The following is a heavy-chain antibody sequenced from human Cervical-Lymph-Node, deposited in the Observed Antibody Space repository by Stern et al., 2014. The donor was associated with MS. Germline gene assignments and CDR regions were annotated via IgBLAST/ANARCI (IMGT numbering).Heavy chain of an antibody. Sequence: QVQLQQWGAGLLKPSETLSLTCAVYGGSFSGYYWSWIRQPPGKGLEWIGEVNHSGSTNYNPSLQSRVTISVDTSKTQFSLKLTSVTAADTAVYYCAMYSGTYERAYWGQGTLVTVSS. CDR2: VNHSGST. CDR3: AMYSGTYERAY. V-gene: IGHV4-34*01. CDR1: GGSFSGYY. D-gene: IGHD1-26*01. J-gene: IGHJ4*02.